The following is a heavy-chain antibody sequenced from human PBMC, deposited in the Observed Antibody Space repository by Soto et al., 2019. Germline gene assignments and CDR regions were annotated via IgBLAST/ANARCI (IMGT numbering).Heavy chain of an antibody. J-gene: IGHJ4*02. CDR3: ARATWGYDSSGYYDAFDY. CDR1: GGSISSYY. CDR2: IYYRGST. D-gene: IGHD3-22*01. Sequence: QVQLQESGPGLVKPSETLSLTCTVSGGSISSYYWGWIRQPPGKGLEWIGDIYYRGSTNYNPSLKGRFTIAVDTSKNQFTLKLSSVTAAYTAVYYCARATWGYDSSGYYDAFDYWGQGTLVTVSS. V-gene: IGHV4-59*01.